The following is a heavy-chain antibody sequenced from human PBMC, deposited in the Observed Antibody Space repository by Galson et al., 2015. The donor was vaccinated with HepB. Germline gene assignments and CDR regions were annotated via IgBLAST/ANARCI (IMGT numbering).Heavy chain of an antibody. J-gene: IGHJ4*01. CDR3: ARDKRGSYSNYFVY. Sequence: SLRLSCATSGFTLSHYGMHWLRQAPGKGLEWVGIIWYDGSKKYYGESVQGRFTISRDTSKNTLYLQMTSLRAEDTAVYYCARDKRGSYSNYFVYWGHGTLFTVS. CDR1: GFTLSHYG. D-gene: IGHD3-10*01. CDR2: IWYDGSKK. V-gene: IGHV3-33*01.